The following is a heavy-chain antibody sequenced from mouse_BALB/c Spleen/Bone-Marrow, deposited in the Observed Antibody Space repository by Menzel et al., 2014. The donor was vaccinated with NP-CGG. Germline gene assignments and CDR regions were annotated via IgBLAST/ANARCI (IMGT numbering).Heavy chain of an antibody. V-gene: IGHV2-2*02. J-gene: IGHJ4*01. CDR2: IWSGGNT. CDR1: GLSLTDYG. CDR3: ARKSYYYGKGAMDY. D-gene: IGHD1-1*01. Sequence: QVQLKQSGPGLVQPSQSLSITCTVSGLSLTDYGVHWVRQSPGKGLEWLGVIWSGGNTDYNAAFISRLSISKDNSKSXVFFKMNSLQANDTAIYYCARKSYYYGKGAMDYWGQGTSVTVSS.